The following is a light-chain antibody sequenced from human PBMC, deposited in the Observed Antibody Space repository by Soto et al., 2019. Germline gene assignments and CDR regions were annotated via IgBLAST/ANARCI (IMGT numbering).Light chain of an antibody. J-gene: IGKJ1*01. CDR2: DAS. V-gene: IGKV1-5*01. Sequence: DIQMTKSHSVLSASVGDRVTITCRASQNIDSWLAWYQQKPGKAPKVLIYDASTLDSGAPSRFSGGGSGTEFSLTISSLQPDDFATYYCLQHYHYPWTCGLGTKVQMK. CDR3: LQHYHYPWT. CDR1: QNIDSW.